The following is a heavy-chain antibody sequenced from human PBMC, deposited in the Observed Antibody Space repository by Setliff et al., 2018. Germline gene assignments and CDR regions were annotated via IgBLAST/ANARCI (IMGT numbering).Heavy chain of an antibody. Sequence: GGSLILSCAASGFTFSSYRMHWVRQAPGKGLEWVAVIWDDGGNKYHADSVKGRFTISRDNSKNTLYLQMNSLRPEDTAVYYCARTCSGSGCYAGLESWGQGTPVTVSS. J-gene: IGHJ4*02. CDR3: ARTCSGSGCYAGLES. D-gene: IGHD2-15*01. CDR1: GFTFSSYR. CDR2: IWDDGGNK. V-gene: IGHV3-33*08.